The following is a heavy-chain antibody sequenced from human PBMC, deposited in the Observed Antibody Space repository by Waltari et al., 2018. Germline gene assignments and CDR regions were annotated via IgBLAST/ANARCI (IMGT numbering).Heavy chain of an antibody. J-gene: IGHJ6*02. CDR2: IYYSGST. CDR1: GCSISSYY. CDR3: ARGSQLLDRYYYYYGMDV. Sequence: QVQLQESGPGLVKPSETLSLTCTVSGCSISSYYWSWIRQPPGKGLEWIGYIYYSGSTNYNPSLKSRVTISVDTSKNQFSLKLSSVTAADTAVYYCARGSQLLDRYYYYYGMDVWGQGTTVTVSS. D-gene: IGHD2-2*01. V-gene: IGHV4-59*01.